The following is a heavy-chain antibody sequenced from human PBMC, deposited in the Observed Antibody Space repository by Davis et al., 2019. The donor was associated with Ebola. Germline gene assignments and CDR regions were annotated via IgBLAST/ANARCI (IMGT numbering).Heavy chain of an antibody. V-gene: IGHV3-21*01. Sequence: GESLKISCVASGFYFGFHSMNWVRQSPGKGLEWVSFISDTSSNKFYAESVRGRFSISRDNAKRSLYLQMNSLRADDTAVYYCARDGWGSSWVRGMDVWGQGTTVTVSS. J-gene: IGHJ6*02. CDR2: ISDTSSNK. CDR1: GFYFGFHS. D-gene: IGHD6-13*01. CDR3: ARDGWGSSWVRGMDV.